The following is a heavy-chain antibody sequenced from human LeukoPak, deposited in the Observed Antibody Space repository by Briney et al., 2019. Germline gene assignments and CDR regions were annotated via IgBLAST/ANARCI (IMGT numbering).Heavy chain of an antibody. Sequence: ASVKVSCKVSGYTLTELSMHWVRQAPGKGLEWMGGFDPEDGETIYAQKFQGRVTMTEDTSTDTAYMELSSLRSEDTAVYYCATVKGYCSGGSCYLNPLDYWGQGTLVIVSS. CDR2: FDPEDGET. D-gene: IGHD2-15*01. J-gene: IGHJ4*02. V-gene: IGHV1-24*01. CDR1: GYTLTELS. CDR3: ATVKGYCSGGSCYLNPLDY.